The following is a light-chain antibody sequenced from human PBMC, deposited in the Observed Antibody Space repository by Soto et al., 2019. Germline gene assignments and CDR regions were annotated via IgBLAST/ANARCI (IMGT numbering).Light chain of an antibody. V-gene: IGLV1-40*01. Sequence: QSVLTQPPSVSGAPGQRVTISCTGSSSNIGAGYDVHWYQQLPGTAPKLLIYGNSNRPSGVPDRFSGSKSGTSASLAITGLQAEDEPDYYCQSYDISLSGSSYVFGTGTKVSVL. CDR2: GNS. CDR1: SSNIGAGYD. CDR3: QSYDISLSGSSYV. J-gene: IGLJ1*01.